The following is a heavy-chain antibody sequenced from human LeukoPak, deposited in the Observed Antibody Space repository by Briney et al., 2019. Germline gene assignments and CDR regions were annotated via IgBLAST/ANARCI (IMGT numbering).Heavy chain of an antibody. Sequence: TSETLSLTCTVSGASISSYYWNWIRQPPGKRLEWIGYIYYSGGTYYNPSLKSRVTISADTSKNQFSLRLSSVTAADTAVYCCASAPPTTTVTAFDPWGQGTLVTVSS. V-gene: IGHV4-59*01. CDR3: ASAPPTTTVTAFDP. CDR2: IYYSGGT. J-gene: IGHJ5*02. D-gene: IGHD2-21*02. CDR1: GASISSYY.